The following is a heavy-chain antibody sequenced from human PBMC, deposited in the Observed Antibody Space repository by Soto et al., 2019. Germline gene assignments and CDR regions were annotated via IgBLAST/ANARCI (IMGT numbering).Heavy chain of an antibody. CDR3: AKVTKRAAAGRYEYYKYGMDV. V-gene: IGHV3-23*01. J-gene: IGHJ6*02. CDR2: ISGSGGSS. Sequence: EVQLLESGGALEHPGGYLRLSCAAAGFAFSTYAMTWVRQAPGKGLEWVSVISGSGGSSYYAASVKGRFTISRNNSKNTLFLQMNGLRAEQTAVYYCAKVTKRAAAGRYEYYKYGMDVWAQGTTKTVCS. D-gene: IGHD6-13*01. CDR1: GFAFSTYA.